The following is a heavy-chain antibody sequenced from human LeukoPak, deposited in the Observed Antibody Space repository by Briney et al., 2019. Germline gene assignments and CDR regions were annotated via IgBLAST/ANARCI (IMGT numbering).Heavy chain of an antibody. Sequence: GGSLRLSCAVSEFTFSSFDMHWVRQPTGQGLEWVSTIGTASDTYYPGSVEGRFTLSRDNAKNSLYLQMNSLTAGDTAVYYCARGPPRGKYYYMDVWGKGNPGHRLL. CDR1: EFTFSSFD. D-gene: IGHD1-1*01. CDR2: IGTASDT. CDR3: ARGPPRGKYYYMDV. J-gene: IGHJ6*03. V-gene: IGHV3-13*01.